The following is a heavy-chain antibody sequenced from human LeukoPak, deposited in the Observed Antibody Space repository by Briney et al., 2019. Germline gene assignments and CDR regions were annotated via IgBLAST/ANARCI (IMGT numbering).Heavy chain of an antibody. J-gene: IGHJ4*02. V-gene: IGHV3-23*01. D-gene: IGHD3-22*01. Sequence: GGSLRLSCAASGFTFSSYAMSWVRQAPGKGLEWVSAISGSGGSTYYADSVKGRFTISRDNSKNTLYLQMNSLRAVDTAVYYCADITMIVVARGYWGQGTLVTVSS. CDR1: GFTFSSYA. CDR2: ISGSGGST. CDR3: ADITMIVVARGY.